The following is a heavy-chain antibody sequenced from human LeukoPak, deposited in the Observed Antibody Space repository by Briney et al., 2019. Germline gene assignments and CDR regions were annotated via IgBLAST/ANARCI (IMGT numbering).Heavy chain of an antibody. V-gene: IGHV4-34*01. J-gene: IGHJ5*02. CDR1: GGSFSGYY. D-gene: IGHD3-16*02. CDR2: INHSGST. CDR3: ARGLYYDYVWGSYRGQGSWFDP. Sequence: SETLSLTCAVYGGSFSGYYWSWIRQPPGKGLEWIGEINHSGSTNYNPSLKSRVTISVDTSKNQFSLKLSSVTAADTAVYYCARGLYYDYVWGSYRGQGSWFDPWGQGTLVTVSS.